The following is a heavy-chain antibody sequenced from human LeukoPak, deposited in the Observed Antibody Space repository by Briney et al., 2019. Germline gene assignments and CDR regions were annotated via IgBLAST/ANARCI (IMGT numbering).Heavy chain of an antibody. CDR1: GFAFSVYG. D-gene: IGHD3-10*01. V-gene: IGHV3-30*18. CDR3: AKGLPGAGQRGYFDY. Sequence: GGSLRLSCTASGFAFSVYGMHWVRQAPGKGLEWGAVISNDGNNKYYADSVKGRFTISRDNSKSTLYLHMNSLRAEDTAEYYCAKGLPGAGQRGYFDYWGQGTLVTVSS. CDR2: ISNDGNNK. J-gene: IGHJ4*02.